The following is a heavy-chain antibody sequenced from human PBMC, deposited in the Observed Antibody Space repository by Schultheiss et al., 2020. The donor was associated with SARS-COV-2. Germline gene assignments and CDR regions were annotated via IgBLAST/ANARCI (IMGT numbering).Heavy chain of an antibody. CDR2: ISKDGSDR. D-gene: IGHD3-10*01. V-gene: IGHV3-30*04. Sequence: GGSLRLSCAASGFTFSSFAMHWVRQAPGKGLEWVTVISKDGSDRYYADSVKGRFTISRDNSEDTLYLQMNNLRPEDTAVYYCAKGAGENSNFESWGRGTLVTVSS. CDR3: AKGAGENSNFES. CDR1: GFTFSSFA. J-gene: IGHJ4*02.